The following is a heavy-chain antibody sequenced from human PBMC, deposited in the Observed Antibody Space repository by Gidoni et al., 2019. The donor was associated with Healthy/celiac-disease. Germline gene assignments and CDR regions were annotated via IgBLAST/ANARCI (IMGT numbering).Heavy chain of an antibody. D-gene: IGHD6-19*01. CDR1: GGSISSSSYY. V-gene: IGHV4-39*01. J-gene: IGHJ4*02. CDR2: IYYSGST. Sequence: QLQLQESGPGLVKPSETLSLTCTVSGGSISSSSYYWGWIRQPPGKGLEWIGSIYYSGSTYYNPSLKSRVTISVDTSKNQFSLKLSSVTAADTAVYYCARQYSSGWYGLDYWGQGTLVTVSS. CDR3: ARQYSSGWYGLDY.